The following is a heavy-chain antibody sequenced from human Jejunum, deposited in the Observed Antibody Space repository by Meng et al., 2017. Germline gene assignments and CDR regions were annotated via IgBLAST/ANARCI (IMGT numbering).Heavy chain of an antibody. CDR3: VRGCGWYFGY. D-gene: IGHD6-19*01. V-gene: IGHV3-7*01. CDR1: GDSSSLKYF. CDR2: IKADGSQE. Sequence: ETLSLTCTVSGDSSSLKYFWGWVRQAPGKGLEWVATIKADGSQENYVDSVKGRFTISRDNAENSLYLQMNSLRAEDMAIYYCVRGCGWYFGYWGQGTLVTVSS. J-gene: IGHJ4*02.